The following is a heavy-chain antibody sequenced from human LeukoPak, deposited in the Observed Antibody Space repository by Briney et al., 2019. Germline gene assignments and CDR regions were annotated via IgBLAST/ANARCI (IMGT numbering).Heavy chain of an antibody. V-gene: IGHV4-61*02. CDR1: GGSISSGSYY. J-gene: IGHJ4*02. D-gene: IGHD1-26*01. Sequence: SETLSLTCTVSGGSISSGSYYWSWIRQPAGKGLEWIGRIYTSGSTNYNPSLKSRVTISVDTSKNQFSLKLSSVTAADTAVYYCARISGSYQLGIVYWGQGTLVTVSS. CDR3: ARISGSYQLGIVY. CDR2: IYTSGST.